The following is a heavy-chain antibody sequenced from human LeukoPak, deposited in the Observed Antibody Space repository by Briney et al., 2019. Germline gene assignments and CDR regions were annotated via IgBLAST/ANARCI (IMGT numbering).Heavy chain of an antibody. CDR2: IRGSGVT. Sequence: GGSLRLSCAASGFTFSTSAMTGVREAPGKGREWVSGIRGSGVTDYSDSVKGRFTISRDNSKHTLYLQMNSLRAEDTAVYYCAKDRRLVVVPAATLRDTGDYGDYVDAFDIWGQGTMVTVSS. V-gene: IGHV3-23*01. CDR3: AKDRRLVVVPAATLRDTGDYGDYVDAFDI. J-gene: IGHJ3*02. D-gene: IGHD2-2*01. CDR1: GFTFSTSA.